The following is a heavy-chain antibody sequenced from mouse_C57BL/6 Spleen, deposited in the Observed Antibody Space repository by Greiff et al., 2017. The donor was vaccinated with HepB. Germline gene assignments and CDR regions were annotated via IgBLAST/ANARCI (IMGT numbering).Heavy chain of an antibody. V-gene: IGHV5-4*01. Sequence: EVKLMESGGGLVKPGGSLKLSCAASGFTFSSYAMSWVRQTPEKRLEWVATISDGGSYTYYPDNVKGRFTISRDNAKNNLYLQMSHLKSEDTAMYYCARDGNYENFDYWGQGTTLTVSS. D-gene: IGHD2-1*01. CDR3: ARDGNYENFDY. CDR1: GFTFSSYA. J-gene: IGHJ2*01. CDR2: ISDGGSYT.